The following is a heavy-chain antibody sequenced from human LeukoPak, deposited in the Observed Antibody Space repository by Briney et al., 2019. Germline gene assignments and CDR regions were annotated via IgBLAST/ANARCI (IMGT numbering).Heavy chain of an antibody. D-gene: IGHD2-2*01. CDR2: IYYTGGT. Sequence: PSETLSLPCCVSGGSISSSSYDWAWIRQTPGTGLGWIGRIYYTGGTYYNPCLKRRETMSGDTSKNQFSVKVSSETAGDTAVYYCATTLYCDSSSCYDAFDIWGLGTKVTVSS. J-gene: IGHJ3*02. CDR3: ATTLYCDSSSCYDAFDI. V-gene: IGHV4-39*01. CDR1: GGSISSSSYD.